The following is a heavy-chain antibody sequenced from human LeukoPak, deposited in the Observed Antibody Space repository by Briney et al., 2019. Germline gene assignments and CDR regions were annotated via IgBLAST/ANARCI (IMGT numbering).Heavy chain of an antibody. CDR1: GFIVSSHY. CDR3: AREAVAGPLDY. D-gene: IGHD6-19*01. Sequence: PGGSLRLSCAASGFIVSSHYMSWVRQAPGKGLEWVSVIYSGFNTYYADSVKGRFTISRDNSKNTLYLQMNSLRAEDTAMYYCAREAVAGPLDYWGQGTLVTVSS. J-gene: IGHJ4*02. CDR2: IYSGFNT. V-gene: IGHV3-53*01.